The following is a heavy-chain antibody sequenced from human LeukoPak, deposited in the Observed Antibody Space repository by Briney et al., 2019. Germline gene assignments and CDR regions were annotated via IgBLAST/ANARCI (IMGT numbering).Heavy chain of an antibody. V-gene: IGHV4-59*01. CDR1: GASMTNYY. J-gene: IGHJ4*02. D-gene: IGHD5-24*01. CDR3: ARGNGYNYY. CDR2: IYYSGST. Sequence: SECLSLTCTVSGASMTNYYWAWIRQPPGKGLEWIGYIYYSGSTNYNPSLKSRVTISVDTSKNQFSLKLSSVTAADTAVYYCARGNGYNYYWGQGTLVTVCS.